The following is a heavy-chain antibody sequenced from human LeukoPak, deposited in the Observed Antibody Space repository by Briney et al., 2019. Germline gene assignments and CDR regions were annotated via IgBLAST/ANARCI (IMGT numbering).Heavy chain of an antibody. CDR3: AKDNGLRFLEWFSCFDY. Sequence: GGSLRLSCAASGFTFSSYGMHWVRQAPGKGLEWVAFIRYDGSNKYYADSVKGRFTISRDNSKNTLYLQMNSLRAEDTAVYYCAKDNGLRFLEWFSCFDYWGQGTLVTVSS. D-gene: IGHD3-3*01. V-gene: IGHV3-30*02. J-gene: IGHJ4*02. CDR2: IRYDGSNK. CDR1: GFTFSSYG.